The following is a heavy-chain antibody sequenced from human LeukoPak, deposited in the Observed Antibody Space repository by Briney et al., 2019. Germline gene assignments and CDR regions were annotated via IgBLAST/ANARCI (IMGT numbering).Heavy chain of an antibody. CDR3: AREHLLYSSSLDVYYFDY. CDR1: GDSISGYY. V-gene: IGHV4-59*01. CDR2: IYYSGST. Sequence: SETLSLTCSVSGDSISGYYWTWIRQPPGKGLEWIGDIYYSGSTNYNPSLKSRVTISVDTSKKQFSLKLTSVTTADTAVYYCAREHLLYSSSLDVYYFDYWGQGTLVTVSS. D-gene: IGHD6-6*01. J-gene: IGHJ4*02.